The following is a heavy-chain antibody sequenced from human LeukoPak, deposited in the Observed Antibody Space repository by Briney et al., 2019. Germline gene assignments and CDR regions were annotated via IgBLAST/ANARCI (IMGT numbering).Heavy chain of an antibody. CDR3: ARDIRDGYENGAFDY. J-gene: IGHJ4*02. D-gene: IGHD5-12*01. CDR2: INHSGST. CDR1: GGSFSGYY. Sequence: SETLSLTCAVYGGSFSGYYWSWIRQPPGKGLEWIGEINHSGSTNYNPSLKSRVTISVDKSKNQFSLKLSSVTAADTAVYYCARDIRDGYENGAFDYWGQGTLVTVSS. V-gene: IGHV4-34*01.